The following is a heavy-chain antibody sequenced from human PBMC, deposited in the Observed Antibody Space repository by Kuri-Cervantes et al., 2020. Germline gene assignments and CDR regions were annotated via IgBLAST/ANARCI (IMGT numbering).Heavy chain of an antibody. V-gene: IGHV1-8*01. CDR3: ARTHLLLWVGEDDSVGI. CDR2: MNPNSGNT. CDR1: GYTFTSYD. J-gene: IGHJ3*02. D-gene: IGHD3-10*01. Sequence: ASVKVSCKASGYTFTSYDINWVRQATGQGLEWMGWMNPNSGNTGYAQKFQGRVTMTRDTSINTAYMQLSSLTSDDTAVYYCARTHLLLWVGEDDSVGIWGQGTMVTVSS.